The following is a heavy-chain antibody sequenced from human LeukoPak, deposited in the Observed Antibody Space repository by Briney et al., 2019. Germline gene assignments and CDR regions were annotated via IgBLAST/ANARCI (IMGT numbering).Heavy chain of an antibody. CDR3: VRDWDHFDFDS. V-gene: IGHV3-74*01. CDR2: IKGDGSHT. J-gene: IGHJ5*01. CDR1: GFTFSNYW. Sequence: GGPLRLSCAASGFTFSNYWMPWVRQAPGKGLVWVSRIKGDGSHTIYADSVKGRFTISRDNAKNTLYLQMKSLRAEDTAVYYCVRDWDHFDFDSWGLGTLVTVSS. D-gene: IGHD3-9*01.